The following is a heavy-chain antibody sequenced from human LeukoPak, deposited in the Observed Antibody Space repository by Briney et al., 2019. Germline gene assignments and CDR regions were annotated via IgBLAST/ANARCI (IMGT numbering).Heavy chain of an antibody. J-gene: IGHJ4*02. CDR1: GGSISSYY. Sequence: SETLSLTCTVSGGSISSYYWGWIRQPPGKGLGWSGYIYYSGSTNYNPSLKSRVTISVDTSKNQFSLKLSSVTAADTAVYYCARGLVVVTAVPYYFDYWGQGTLVTVSS. D-gene: IGHD2-21*02. CDR2: IYYSGST. CDR3: ARGLVVVTAVPYYFDY. V-gene: IGHV4-59*01.